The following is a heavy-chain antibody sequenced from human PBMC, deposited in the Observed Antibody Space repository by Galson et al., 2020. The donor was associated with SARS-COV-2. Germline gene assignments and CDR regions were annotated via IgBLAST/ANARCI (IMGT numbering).Heavy chain of an antibody. CDR1: GFTISSNY. CDR3: ARDKSIAAGP. Sequence: GESLKISCAASGFTISSNYMSWVHQAPGKGLEWVSVIYSGGSTYYADSVKGRFTISRDNSKNTLYLQMNSLRAEDTAVYYCARDKSIAAGPWGQGTLVTVSS. CDR2: IYSGGST. J-gene: IGHJ5*02. V-gene: IGHV3-66*01. D-gene: IGHD6-13*01.